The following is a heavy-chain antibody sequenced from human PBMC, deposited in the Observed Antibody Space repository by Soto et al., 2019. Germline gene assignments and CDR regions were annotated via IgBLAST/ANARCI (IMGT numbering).Heavy chain of an antibody. V-gene: IGHV3-21*06. CDR1: GFTFSDEN. J-gene: IGHJ6*02. D-gene: IGHD2-2*01. Sequence: QLVESGGGLVKPGGSLRLSCSASGFTFSDENMSWVRQVPGKGLEWVSGISGGGSYIFYPDSVQGRFSISRDNPKNSLFLEMNSLRVEGTALYYCARDSDCHSTSCFFPPHVWGQGTTVTVSS. CDR3: ARDSDCHSTSCFFPPHV. CDR2: ISGGGSYI.